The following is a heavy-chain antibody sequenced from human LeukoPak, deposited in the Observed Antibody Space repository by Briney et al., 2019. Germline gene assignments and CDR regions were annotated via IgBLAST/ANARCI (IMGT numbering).Heavy chain of an antibody. J-gene: IGHJ5*02. CDR1: GGSISSYY. Sequence: PSETLSLTCTVSGGSISSYYWSWIRQPAGKGLEWIGRIYTSGSTNYNPSLKSRVTMSVDTSKNQFSLKLSSVTAADTAVYYCARGGREVVVPVAITWFDPWGQGTLVTVSS. V-gene: IGHV4-4*07. CDR3: ARGGREVVVPVAITWFDP. D-gene: IGHD2-2*02. CDR2: IYTSGST.